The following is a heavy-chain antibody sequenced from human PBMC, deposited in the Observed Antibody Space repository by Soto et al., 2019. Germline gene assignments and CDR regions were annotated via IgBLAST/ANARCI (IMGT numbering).Heavy chain of an antibody. J-gene: IGHJ5*01. V-gene: IGHV3-30-3*01. Sequence: GGSLRLSCAASGLTFSSSAMHWVRQAPGKGLEWVATISHDGINKYYADSMKGPFTISRDNSKNTLYLQMNTLRPEDTAVYYCARGADWFDSWGQGTLVTVSS. CDR2: ISHDGINK. CDR1: GLTFSSSA. CDR3: ARGADWFDS.